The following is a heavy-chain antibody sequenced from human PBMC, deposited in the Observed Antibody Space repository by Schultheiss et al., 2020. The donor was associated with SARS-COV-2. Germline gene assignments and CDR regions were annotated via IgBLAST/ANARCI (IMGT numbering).Heavy chain of an antibody. V-gene: IGHV4-4*07. D-gene: IGHD5-24*01. CDR2: IYTSGST. CDR1: DDSISNYY. J-gene: IGHJ4*02. CDR3: ASYGGYNLEFDY. Sequence: SETLSLTCTVSDDSISNYYWTWIRQPPGKGLEWIGRIYTSGSTNYNPSLKSRVTMSVDTSKNQFSLKLSSVTAADTAVYFCASYGGYNLEFDYWGQGTLVTVSS.